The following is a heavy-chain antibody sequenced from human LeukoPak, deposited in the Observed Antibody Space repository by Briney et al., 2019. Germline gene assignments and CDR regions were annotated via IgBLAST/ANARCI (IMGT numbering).Heavy chain of an antibody. CDR3: AKLVAHFDY. CDR1: GVTFSSHS. J-gene: IGHJ4*02. V-gene: IGHV3-23*01. Sequence: SGGSLRLSCAASGVTFSSHSMGGVRQAPGKGLEWVSSISGSGGNTYYADSVKGRITFCRDNSKNTLYMQINSLRAEDTAVYYCAKLVAHFDYWGQGTLVTVSS. D-gene: IGHD2-15*01. CDR2: ISGSGGNT.